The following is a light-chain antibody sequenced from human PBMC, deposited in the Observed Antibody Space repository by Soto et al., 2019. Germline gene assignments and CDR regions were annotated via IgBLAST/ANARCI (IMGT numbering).Light chain of an antibody. CDR3: SSYTSSSTRV. V-gene: IGLV2-14*01. CDR2: EVS. CDR1: SSDVGGYNY. J-gene: IGLJ3*02. Sequence: QSALTQPASVSGSPGQSITISCTGTSSDVGGYNYVSWYQQHPGKAPKLIIYEVSNRPSGVSNRFSGSKSGNTASLTISGLQAEDEADYYCSSYTSSSTRVFGGGTKL.